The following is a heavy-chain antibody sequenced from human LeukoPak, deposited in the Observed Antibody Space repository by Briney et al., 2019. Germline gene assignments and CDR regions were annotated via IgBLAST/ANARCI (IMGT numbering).Heavy chain of an antibody. D-gene: IGHD5-12*01. CDR1: GGSFSGYY. Sequence: PSETLSLTCAVYGGSFSGYYWSWIRQPPGKGLEWIGEINHSGSTNYNPSLKSRVTISVDTSKNQFSLKLSSVTAADTAVYYCARGERGYSGYDYNWFDPWGQGTLVTVSS. J-gene: IGHJ5*02. V-gene: IGHV4-34*01. CDR2: INHSGST. CDR3: ARGERGYSGYDYNWFDP.